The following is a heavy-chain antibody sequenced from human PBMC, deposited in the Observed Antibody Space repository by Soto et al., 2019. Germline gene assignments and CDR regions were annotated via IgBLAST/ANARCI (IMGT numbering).Heavy chain of an antibody. D-gene: IGHD3-22*01. CDR2: IFDGGST. J-gene: IGHJ4*02. CDR1: GGSISSSSYY. V-gene: IGHV4-39*01. CDR3: ARHVSGYYNPLNFDY. Sequence: SETLSLTCTVSGGSISSSSYYWGWIRQPPGKGLEWIASIFDGGSTYTNPSLKSRVTISVDTSKNQFSLKLNSVTAADTAVYYCARHVSGYYNPLNFDYWGQGTLVTVSS.